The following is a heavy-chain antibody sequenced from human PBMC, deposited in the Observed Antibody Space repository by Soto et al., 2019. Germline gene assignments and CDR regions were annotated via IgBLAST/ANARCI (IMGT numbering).Heavy chain of an antibody. CDR1: GFTFSSYW. V-gene: IGHV3-7*04. CDR3: ARGLYSSSPYYYYYYYMDV. Sequence: GESLKISCAASGFTFSSYWMSWVHQAPGKGLEWVANIKQDGSEKYYVDSVKGRFTISRDNAKNSLYLQMNSLRAEDTAVYYCARGLYSSSPYYYYYYYMDVWGKGTTVTVSS. J-gene: IGHJ6*03. D-gene: IGHD6-6*01. CDR2: IKQDGSEK.